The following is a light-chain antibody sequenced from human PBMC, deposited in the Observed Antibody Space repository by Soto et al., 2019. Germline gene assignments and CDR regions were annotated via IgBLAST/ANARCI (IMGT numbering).Light chain of an antibody. CDR2: DVN. J-gene: IGLJ1*01. CDR3: SSYAGSNFNV. Sequence: QSVLTQPPSASGSPGQLVTISCTGTSSDVGGYNFVSWYQQHPGKAPKLIIYDVNKRPSGVPDRFSGSKSGNTASLTVSGHQPDDEADYYCSSYAGSNFNVFGIGTKVTVL. CDR1: SSDVGGYNF. V-gene: IGLV2-8*01.